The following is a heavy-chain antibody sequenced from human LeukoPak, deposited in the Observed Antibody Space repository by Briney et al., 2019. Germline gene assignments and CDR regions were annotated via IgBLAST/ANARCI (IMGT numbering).Heavy chain of an antibody. CDR2: IYYSGST. CDR3: AREGSHSSSSWVYNWFDP. J-gene: IGHJ5*02. V-gene: IGHV4-31*03. CDR1: GGSISSGGYY. Sequence: PSETLSLTCTVSGGSISSGGYYWSWIRQHPGKGLEWIGYIYYSGSTYYNPSLKSRVTISVDTSKDQFSLKLSSVTAADTAVYYCAREGSHSSSSWVYNWFDPWGQGTLVTVSS. D-gene: IGHD6-6*01.